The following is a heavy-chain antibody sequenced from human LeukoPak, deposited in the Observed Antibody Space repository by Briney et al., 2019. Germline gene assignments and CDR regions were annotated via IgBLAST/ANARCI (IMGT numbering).Heavy chain of an antibody. CDR1: GFTFSSYA. Sequence: PGGSLRLSCAASGFTFSSYAMSWVRQAPGKGLEWVSAISGSGGSTYYADSVKGRFTISRDNSKNTLYLQMNSLRAEDTAVYYCAKDPAYSSSWYYRYTSKDSSGLWGWSPSFVVDYWGQGTLVTVSS. CDR3: AKDPAYSSSWYYRYTSKDSSGLWGWSPSFVVDY. D-gene: IGHD6-13*01. CDR2: ISGSGGST. J-gene: IGHJ4*02. V-gene: IGHV3-23*01.